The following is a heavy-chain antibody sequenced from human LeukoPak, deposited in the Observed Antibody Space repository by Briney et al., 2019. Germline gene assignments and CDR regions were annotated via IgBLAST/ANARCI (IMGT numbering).Heavy chain of an antibody. CDR2: ISLAGQP. V-gene: IGHV4/OR15-8*02. CDR1: GGSISGTNW. J-gene: IGHJ4*02. CDR3: SRESGPFCPFGY. D-gene: IGHD1-26*01. Sequence: SGTLSLTCGVSGGSISGTNWWSWVRQPPGQGLEWIGEISLAGQPNYNPSLNGRVTMSLDKSSNQLSLHLTSVTAADTATYFCSRESGPFCPFGYWGQGTLVIVSS.